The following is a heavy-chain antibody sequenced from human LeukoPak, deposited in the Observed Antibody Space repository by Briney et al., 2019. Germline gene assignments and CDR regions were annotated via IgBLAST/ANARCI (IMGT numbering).Heavy chain of an antibody. CDR2: INHSGST. CDR1: GGSFSGYY. J-gene: IGHJ4*02. D-gene: IGHD2-8*01. Sequence: PSETLSLTCAVYGGSFSGYYWSWIRQPPGKGLEWIGEINHSGSTNYNPSLKSRVTISVDTSKNQFSLKLSSVTAADTAVYYCARVLRSPMVYAISLRPPPYYFDYWGQGTLVTVSS. CDR3: ARVLRSPMVYAISLRPPPYYFDY. V-gene: IGHV4-34*01.